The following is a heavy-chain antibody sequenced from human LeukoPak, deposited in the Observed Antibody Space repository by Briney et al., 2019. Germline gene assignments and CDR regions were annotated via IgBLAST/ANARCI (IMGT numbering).Heavy chain of an antibody. CDR3: ARQTEYYDILTGPIDWFDP. CDR2: DSDT. V-gene: IGHV5-51*01. Sequence: DSDTRYSPSFQGQVTISADKSISTAYLQWSSLKASDTAMYYCARQTEYYDILTGPIDWFDPWGQGTLVTVSS. D-gene: IGHD3-9*01. J-gene: IGHJ5*02.